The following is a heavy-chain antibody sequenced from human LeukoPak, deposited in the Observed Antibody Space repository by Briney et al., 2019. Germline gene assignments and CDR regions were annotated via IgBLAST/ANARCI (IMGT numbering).Heavy chain of an antibody. V-gene: IGHV4-4*02. J-gene: IGHJ4*02. CDR2: IHHSGST. D-gene: IGHD3-22*01. CDR1: GVSISSSTW. CDR3: ARAPDSSGFYHTFDY. Sequence: SETLSLTCDVSGVSISSSTWWSWVRQPPGKGLEWIGEIHHSGSTNYNPSLKSRVAMSVEKSRNQFSLRLSSVTAADSAVYYCARAPDSSGFYHTFDYWGQGTLVTVSS.